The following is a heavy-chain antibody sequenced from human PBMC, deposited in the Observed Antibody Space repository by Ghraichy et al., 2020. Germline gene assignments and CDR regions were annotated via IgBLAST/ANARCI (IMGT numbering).Heavy chain of an antibody. CDR2: ISYDGSNK. CDR3: ARDPPTEALDY. Sequence: GGSLRLSCAASGFTFSSYAMHWVRQAPGKGLEWVAVISYDGSNKYYADSVKGRFTISRDNSKNTLYLQMNSLRAEDTAVYYCARDPPTEALDYWGQGTLVTVSS. J-gene: IGHJ4*02. D-gene: IGHD1-14*01. V-gene: IGHV3-30-3*01. CDR1: GFTFSSYA.